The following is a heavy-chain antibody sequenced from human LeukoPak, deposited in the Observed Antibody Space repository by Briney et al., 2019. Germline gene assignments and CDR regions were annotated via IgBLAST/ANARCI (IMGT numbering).Heavy chain of an antibody. J-gene: IGHJ4*02. CDR2: INSDGIST. D-gene: IGHD3-3*01. CDR3: ARETTIFGVVETLDY. Sequence: PGGSLRLSCAASGFTFSSYWMHWVRQAPGKGLVWVSRINSDGISTSYADSVKGRFTISRDNAKNTLYLQMDSLRAEDTAVYYCARETTIFGVVETLDYWGQGTLVTISS. V-gene: IGHV3-74*01. CDR1: GFTFSSYW.